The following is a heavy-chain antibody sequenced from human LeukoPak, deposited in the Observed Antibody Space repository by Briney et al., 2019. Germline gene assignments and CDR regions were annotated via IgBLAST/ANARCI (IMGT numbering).Heavy chain of an antibody. CDR1: GYTFTGYY. D-gene: IGHD3-9*01. CDR2: LNPNSGGT. V-gene: IGHV1-2*06. J-gene: IGHJ4*02. Sequence: GASVKVSCKASGYTFTGYYMHWVRQAPGQGLEWMGRLNPNSGGTNYAQKFQGRVTMTRDTSISTAYMELSRLRSDDTAVYYCARDRGLRYFDWLLRYWGQGTLVTVSS. CDR3: ARDRGLRYFDWLLRY.